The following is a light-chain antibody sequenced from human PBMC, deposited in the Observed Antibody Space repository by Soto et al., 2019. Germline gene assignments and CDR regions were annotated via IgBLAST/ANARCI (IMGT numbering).Light chain of an antibody. CDR3: SSYTSSSTVDVV. J-gene: IGLJ2*01. CDR1: SSDVGGYNY. CDR2: DVT. Sequence: QSALTQPASVSGSPGQSITISCTGTSSDVGGYNYVSWYQQHPGKAPKLMIYDVTNRPSGVSNRFSGSKSGNTASLTISGLQAEDEADYYCSSYTSSSTVDVVLGGGTKLTVL. V-gene: IGLV2-14*01.